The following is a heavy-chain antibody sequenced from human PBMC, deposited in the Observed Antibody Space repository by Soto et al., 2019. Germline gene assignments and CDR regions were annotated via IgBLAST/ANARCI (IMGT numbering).Heavy chain of an antibody. V-gene: IGHV3-30-3*01. D-gene: IGHD6-19*01. CDR3: ARDLRGIAVAARGRGEDY. J-gene: IGHJ4*02. Sequence: PGGSLRLSCAASGFTFSSYAMHWVRQAPGKGLEWVAVISYDGSNKHYADSVKGRFTISRDNSKNTLYLQMNSLRAEDTAVYYCARDLRGIAVAARGRGEDYWGQGTLVTVSS. CDR1: GFTFSSYA. CDR2: ISYDGSNK.